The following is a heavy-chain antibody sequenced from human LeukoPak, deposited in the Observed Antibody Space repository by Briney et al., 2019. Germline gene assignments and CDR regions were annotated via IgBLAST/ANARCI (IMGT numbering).Heavy chain of an antibody. CDR1: GYTFTGYY. D-gene: IGHD5-24*01. J-gene: IGHJ4*02. CDR2: INPNSGGT. CDR3: ARGRDGYNLLLDY. Sequence: GASVTVSCKASGYTFTGYYMHWVRQAPGQGLEWMGWINPNSGGTNYAQKFQGRVTMTRDTSISTAYMELSRLRSDDTAVYYCARGRDGYNLLLDYWGQGTLVTVSS. V-gene: IGHV1-2*02.